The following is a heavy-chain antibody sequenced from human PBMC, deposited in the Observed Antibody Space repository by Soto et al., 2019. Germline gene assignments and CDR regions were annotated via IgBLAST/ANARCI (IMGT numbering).Heavy chain of an antibody. D-gene: IGHD1-26*01. Sequence: EVQLLESGGRLVQPGGSLRLSCATSGFSFSSFVMSWVRQAPGKGLEWVSSLSGSDGKTYYADSVKGRFSMSTDTSKSTRYLEMNGLRAEDTAVYYCARWSFLDHWGQGTRVTVS. CDR3: ARWSFLDH. J-gene: IGHJ4*02. CDR2: LSGSDGKT. CDR1: GFSFSSFV. V-gene: IGHV3-23*01.